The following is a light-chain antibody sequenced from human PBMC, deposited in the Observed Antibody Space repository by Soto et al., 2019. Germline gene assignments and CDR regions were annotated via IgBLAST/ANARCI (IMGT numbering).Light chain of an antibody. J-gene: IGKJ4*01. V-gene: IGKV3-15*01. CDR2: DAS. CDR1: QSISSK. CDR3: QQYNNWPPLT. Sequence: IVLTQSPATLSVSPGERATLSCGSSQSISSKLAWYQQKPGQPPRLLIYDASTRATGTPARFSGSGSGTHFTLTISSLQSEDFAVYYCQQYNNWPPLTFGGGTKVDI.